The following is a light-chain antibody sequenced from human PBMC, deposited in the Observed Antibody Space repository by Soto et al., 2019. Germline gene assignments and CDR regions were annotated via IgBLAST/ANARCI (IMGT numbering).Light chain of an antibody. V-gene: IGKV2D-29*02. J-gene: IGKJ5*01. CDR1: QSLLHITGETF. CDR2: EVS. CDR3: MKSTQLPPT. Sequence: DVVMTQTPLSLSVAPGQPASISCKSSQSLLHITGETFLFWYLQKPGQSPQLLIYEVSTRVSGVPDRFSGSGSGTDFTLEISRVETDDVGIYYCMKSTQLPPTFGQGKRREIK.